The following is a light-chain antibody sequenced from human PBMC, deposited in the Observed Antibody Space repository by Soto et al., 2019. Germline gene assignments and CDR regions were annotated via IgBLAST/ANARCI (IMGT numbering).Light chain of an antibody. CDR2: WAS. CDR3: QQKLSTPPVT. V-gene: IGKV4-1*01. J-gene: IGKJ2*01. Sequence: DIVMTQSPDSLAVSLGERATINCKSRQSVLHSSNKKNYLAWYQQKPGQPPKLPIYWASTRESGVPDRFSCKRFGKRLPPPLQHLEAEDCAVYYCQQKLSTPPVTFCQGTKLEIQ. CDR1: QSVLHSSNKKNY.